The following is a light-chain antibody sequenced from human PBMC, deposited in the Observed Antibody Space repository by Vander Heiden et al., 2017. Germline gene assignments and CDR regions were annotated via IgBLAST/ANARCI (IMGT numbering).Light chain of an antibody. J-gene: IGLJ1*01. CDR2: EVS. V-gene: IGLV2-14*01. CDR3: SSYTSISTLDV. CDR1: SSDVGGYNY. Sequence: QSALTQPASVSGSPGQSITISCTGTSSDVGGYNYVSWYQQHPGKAPKLMIYEVSNRPSGVSNRFSGSKSGNTASLTISGLQAEYEADYYCSSYTSISTLDVFGTGTKVTVL.